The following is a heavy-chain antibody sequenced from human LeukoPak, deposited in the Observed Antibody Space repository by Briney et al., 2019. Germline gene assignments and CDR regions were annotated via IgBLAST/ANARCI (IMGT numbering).Heavy chain of an antibody. CDR1: GFTLKNNY. J-gene: IGHJ4*02. CDR2: IYGDGST. V-gene: IGHV3-53*01. D-gene: IGHD2-15*01. CDR3: AIGSYCSGGSCYPLFDY. Sequence: GGSLRLSCGASGFTLKNNYMNWVRQAPGKGGEWVSGIYGDGSTYYSDFVKGGFTISTGSTKNPLYLQINSLRAEDTAVYYCAIGSYCSGGSCYPLFDYWGRGTLVTVSS.